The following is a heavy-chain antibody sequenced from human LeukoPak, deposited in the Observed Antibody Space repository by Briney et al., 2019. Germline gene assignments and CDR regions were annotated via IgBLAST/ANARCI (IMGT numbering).Heavy chain of an antibody. CDR1: GGSISSSSYY. J-gene: IGHJ1*01. CDR2: IYYSGST. V-gene: IGHV4-39*01. CDR3: ARHSPGHGYFQH. Sequence: SETLSLTCTVSGGSISSSSYYWGWIRPPPGKGLEWIGSIYYSGSTYYNPSLKGRVTISVDTSKNQFSLKLSSVTAADTAVYYCARHSPGHGYFQHWGQGTLVTVSS.